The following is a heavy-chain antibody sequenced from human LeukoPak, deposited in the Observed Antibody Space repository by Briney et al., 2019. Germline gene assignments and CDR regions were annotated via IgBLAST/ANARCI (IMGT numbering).Heavy chain of an antibody. V-gene: IGHV1-8*01. D-gene: IGHD3-3*01. CDR2: MNPNSGNT. J-gene: IGHJ4*02. Sequence: ASVKVSCKASGYTFTSYDINWVRQATGQGLEWMGWMNPNSGNTGYAQKFQGRVIMTRNTSISTAYMELSSLRSEDTAVYYCARRKVVTIFGVVRNRYFDYWGQGTLVTVSS. CDR1: GYTFTSYD. CDR3: ARRKVVTIFGVVRNRYFDY.